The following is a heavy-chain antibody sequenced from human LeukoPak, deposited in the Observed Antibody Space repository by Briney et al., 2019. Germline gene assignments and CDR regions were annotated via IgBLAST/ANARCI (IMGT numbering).Heavy chain of an antibody. CDR1: GGSVSSYY. D-gene: IGHD6-13*01. V-gene: IGHV4-4*07. CDR3: ARDLEGSSWASYDAFDI. J-gene: IGHJ3*02. Sequence: SETLSLTCTVSGGSVSSYYWSWIRQPAGKGLEWIGRIYTSGSTNYNPSLKSRVTMSVDTSKNQFSLKLSSVTAADTAVYYCARDLEGSSWASYDAFDIWGQGTMVTVSS. CDR2: IYTSGST.